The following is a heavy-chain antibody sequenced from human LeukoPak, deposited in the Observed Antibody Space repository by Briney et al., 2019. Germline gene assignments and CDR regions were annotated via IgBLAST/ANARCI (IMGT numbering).Heavy chain of an antibody. CDR2: INPNSGGT. CDR1: GYTFTGYY. CDR3: VRVDFDY. Sequence: GASVKVSCKASGYTFTGYYMHWGRQAPGQGLEWMGRINPNSGGTNYAQEFQGRVTMTRDTSISTAYMELSRLRSDDTAVYYCVRVDFDYWGQGTLVTVSS. J-gene: IGHJ4*02. V-gene: IGHV1-2*06. D-gene: IGHD2-15*01.